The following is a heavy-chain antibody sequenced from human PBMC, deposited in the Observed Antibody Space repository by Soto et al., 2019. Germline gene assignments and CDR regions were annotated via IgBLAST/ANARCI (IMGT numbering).Heavy chain of an antibody. CDR2: INAGYGNT. D-gene: IGHD5-12*01. CDR3: ARNIVAVYDWVDYYGMDV. J-gene: IGHJ6*02. V-gene: IGHV1-3*01. Sequence: ASVEVSCKAPGDTFSSCAMHWVRQAPGQRFEWRGWINAGYGNTKSSQKLQGRVTMTTETSTSTAYMELRSLRSDDTAVYYCARNIVAVYDWVDYYGMDVWGQGPTVTVSS. CDR1: GDTFSSCA.